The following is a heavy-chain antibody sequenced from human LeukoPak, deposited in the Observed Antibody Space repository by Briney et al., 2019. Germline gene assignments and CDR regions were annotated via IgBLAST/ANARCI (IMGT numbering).Heavy chain of an antibody. D-gene: IGHD6-19*01. J-gene: IGHJ4*02. CDR2: IKQDGSEK. CDR3: ARVIPPSSIAVAGGFDY. Sequence: PGGSLRLSCAASGFTFSSYWMSWVRQAPGKGLEWVANIKQDGSEKYYVDSVKGRFTISRDNAKNSLYLQMNSLRAEDTAVYYCARVIPPSSIAVAGGFDYWGQGTLVTVSS. V-gene: IGHV3-7*01. CDR1: GFTFSSYW.